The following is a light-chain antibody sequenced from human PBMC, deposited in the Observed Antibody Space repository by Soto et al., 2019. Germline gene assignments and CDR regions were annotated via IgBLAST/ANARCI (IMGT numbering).Light chain of an antibody. J-gene: IGLJ1*01. CDR1: SSDVGGYNY. V-gene: IGLV2-14*01. CDR2: EVS. Sequence: QSALTQPASVSGSPGQSITISCTGSSSDVGGYNYVSWYQQHPGKAPKLIIYEVSNRPSGVSNRFSGSKSGNTASLTISGLQADDEADYYCSSYTTNSTPYVFGTGTKLTVL. CDR3: SSYTTNSTPYV.